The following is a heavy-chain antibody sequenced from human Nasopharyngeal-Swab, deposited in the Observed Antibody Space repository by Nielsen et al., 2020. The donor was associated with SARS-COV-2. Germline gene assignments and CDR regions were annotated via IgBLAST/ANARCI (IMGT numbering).Heavy chain of an antibody. Sequence: ESLKVSCTVSGGSISSSSYYWGWIRQPPGKGLEWIGSIYYSGSTYYNPSLKSRVTISVDTSKNQFSLKLSSVTAADTAVYYCARHDHTIVRAIDYWGQGTLVTVSS. CDR1: GGSISSSSYY. V-gene: IGHV4-39*01. CDR3: ARHDHTIVRAIDY. CDR2: IYYSGST. D-gene: IGHD3-3*01. J-gene: IGHJ4*02.